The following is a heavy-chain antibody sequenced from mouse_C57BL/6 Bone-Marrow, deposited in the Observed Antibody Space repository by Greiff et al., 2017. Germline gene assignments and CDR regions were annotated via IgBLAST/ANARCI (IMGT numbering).Heavy chain of an antibody. CDR2: FSNLAYSI. V-gene: IGHV5-15*01. D-gene: IGHD1-1*01. CDR3: ARQNYGSSHYAMDY. J-gene: IGHJ4*01. CDR1: GFTFSDYG. Sequence: EVKLVESGGGLVQPGGSLKLSCAASGFTFSDYGMAWVRQAPRKGPEWVAFFSNLAYSIYYAATVTGRFTISRENAKNTLYLEMSSLRSEDTAMYYCARQNYGSSHYAMDYWGQGTSVTVSS.